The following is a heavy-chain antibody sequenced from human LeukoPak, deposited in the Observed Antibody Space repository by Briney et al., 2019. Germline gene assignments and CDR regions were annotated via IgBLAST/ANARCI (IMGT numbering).Heavy chain of an antibody. CDR3: ARVLKGRAPFDY. J-gene: IGHJ4*02. Sequence: PSETLSLTCAVSGGSISSSNWWSWVRQPPGKGLEWIGEIYHSGSTNYNPSLKGRVTISVDSSKNQFSLKLSSVTAADTAVYYCARVLKGRAPFDYWGQGTLVTVSS. CDR1: GGSISSSNW. V-gene: IGHV4-4*02. CDR2: IYHSGST.